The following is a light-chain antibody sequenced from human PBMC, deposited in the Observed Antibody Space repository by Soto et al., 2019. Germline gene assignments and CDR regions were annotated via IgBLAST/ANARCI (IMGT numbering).Light chain of an antibody. CDR3: QQRTNWVWT. V-gene: IGKV3-11*01. CDR1: QSVSSY. Sequence: EIVLTQSPATLSLSPGERATLSCKASQSVSSYLAWYQQKPGQAPRLLIHDASKRATGIPARFSGSGSGSDFILTISSLEPEDFAVYDCQQRTNWVWTFGQGTKVE. J-gene: IGKJ1*01. CDR2: DAS.